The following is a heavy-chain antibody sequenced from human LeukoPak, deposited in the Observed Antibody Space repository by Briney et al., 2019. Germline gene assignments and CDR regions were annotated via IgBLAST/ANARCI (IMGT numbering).Heavy chain of an antibody. CDR2: IYYSGST. CDR1: GASISNYY. Sequence: SETLSLTCTVSGASISNYYWTWIRQPPGKGLEWIGYIYYSGSTKYNPSLKSRVTRSVDTSKSQFSLNLSSVTAADTAVYYCARHAWHGSGSSPNLHNDYRGQGTLVTGSP. D-gene: IGHD3-10*01. CDR3: ARHAWHGSGSSPNLHNDY. V-gene: IGHV4-59*08. J-gene: IGHJ4*02.